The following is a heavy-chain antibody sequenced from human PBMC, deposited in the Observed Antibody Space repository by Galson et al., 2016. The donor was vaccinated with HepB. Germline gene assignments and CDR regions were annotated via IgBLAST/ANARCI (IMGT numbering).Heavy chain of an antibody. CDR2: ISLSSSYI. CDR3: VRDKEDSSGYFGY. Sequence: SLRLSCAASGFTFSKYSMNRVRQAPGMRLEWVSSISLSSSYIYYADSVQGRFTISRDNAKNSLYLQMNSLRAEDTAVYYCVRDKEDSSGYFGYWGQGTLVTVAS. CDR1: GFTFSKYS. D-gene: IGHD3-22*01. J-gene: IGHJ4*02. V-gene: IGHV3-21*01.